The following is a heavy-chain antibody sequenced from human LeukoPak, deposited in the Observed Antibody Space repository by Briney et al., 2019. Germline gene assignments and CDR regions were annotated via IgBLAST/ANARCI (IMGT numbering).Heavy chain of an antibody. J-gene: IGHJ6*03. V-gene: IGHV3-20*04. D-gene: IGHD6-13*01. Sequence: PGGSLRLSCAASGFTFDDYGMSWVRQAPGKGLEWVSGINWNGGSTGYADSVKGRFTISRDNAKNSLYLQMNSLRAEDTALYYCARVGFAAADIIYYYYMDVWGKGTTVTVSS. CDR1: GFTFDDYG. CDR3: ARVGFAAADIIYYYYMDV. CDR2: INWNGGST.